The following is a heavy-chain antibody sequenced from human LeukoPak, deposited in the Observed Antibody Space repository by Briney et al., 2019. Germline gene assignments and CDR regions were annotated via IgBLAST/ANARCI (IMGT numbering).Heavy chain of an antibody. D-gene: IGHD3-10*01. J-gene: IGHJ6*02. V-gene: IGHV5-51*01. CDR2: IYPADSDT. CDR3: ARSTMVRGVISMDV. Sequence: GESLKISCKGSGYSFTIYWIGWVRQMPGKGLEWMGIIYPADSDTRYSPSFQGQVTISADKSISTTYLQWSSLKASDTAMYYCARSTMVRGVISMDVWSQGTTVTVSS. CDR1: GYSFTIYW.